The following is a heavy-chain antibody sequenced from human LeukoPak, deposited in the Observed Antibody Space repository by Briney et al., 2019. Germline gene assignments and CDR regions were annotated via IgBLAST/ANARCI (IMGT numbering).Heavy chain of an antibody. V-gene: IGHV3-11*01. CDR1: GFTFSDYY. Sequence: GGSLRLSCAASGFTFSDYYMSWIRQAPGKGLEWVSYISSSGSTIYYADPVKGRFTISRDNAKNSLYLQMNSLRAEDTAVYYCARDKLGYCSSTSCYRSYYFDYWGQGTLVTVSS. D-gene: IGHD2-2*01. J-gene: IGHJ4*02. CDR3: ARDKLGYCSSTSCYRSYYFDY. CDR2: ISSSGSTI.